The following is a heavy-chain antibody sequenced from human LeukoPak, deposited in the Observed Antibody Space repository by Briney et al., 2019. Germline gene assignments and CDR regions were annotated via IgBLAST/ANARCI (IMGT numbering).Heavy chain of an antibody. CDR1: GDSISTSDYY. CDR2: IYYTGNT. Sequence: SETLSLTCTVSGDSISTSDYYWGWIRQPPGKGLEWIGSIYYTGNTYYNPSLSSRVTMSIDTSKNQFSLKVTSVTAADTGVYYCARLRYTNLYYYYYMDVRGKGTTATVSS. D-gene: IGHD1-14*01. J-gene: IGHJ6*03. V-gene: IGHV4-39*01. CDR3: ARLRYTNLYYYYYMDV.